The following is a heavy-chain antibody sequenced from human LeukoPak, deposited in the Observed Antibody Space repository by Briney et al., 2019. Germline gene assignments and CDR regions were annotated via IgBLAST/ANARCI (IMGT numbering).Heavy chain of an antibody. CDR3: AKAPRMVIVVVPAAPYFDY. Sequence: TGGSLRLSCAASGFTFSSYAMSWVRQAPGKGLEWVSAISGSGGSTYYADSVKGRFTISRDNSKNTLYLQMNSLRAEDTAVYYCAKAPRMVIVVVPAAPYFDYWGQGTLVTVSS. D-gene: IGHD2-2*01. CDR1: GFTFSSYA. J-gene: IGHJ4*02. V-gene: IGHV3-23*01. CDR2: ISGSGGST.